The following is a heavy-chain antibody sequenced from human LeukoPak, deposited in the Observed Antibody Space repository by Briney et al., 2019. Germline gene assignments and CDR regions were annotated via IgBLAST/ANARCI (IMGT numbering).Heavy chain of an antibody. D-gene: IGHD5-12*01. CDR2: IRGSGGTP. V-gene: IGHV3-23*01. Sequence: GGSLRLSWAASGFTFSNYAMAWVRQAPGKGLEWVSGIRGSGGTPYYADSVKGRFTISRDNSKNTLYLQMNSLRAEDTAAYYCAKAVGYSGYQSFDYWGQGTLVTVSS. J-gene: IGHJ4*02. CDR1: GFTFSNYA. CDR3: AKAVGYSGYQSFDY.